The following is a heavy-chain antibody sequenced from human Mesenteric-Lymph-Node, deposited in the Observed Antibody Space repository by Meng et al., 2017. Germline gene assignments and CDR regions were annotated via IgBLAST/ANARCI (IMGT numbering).Heavy chain of an antibody. CDR2: IKEDGSEK. J-gene: IGHJ4*02. Sequence: GGSLRLSCAASGFTFSTYWMTWVRHAPGKGLEWVANIKEDGSEKYYVDSVRGRFTISRDNAKNSLYLQMNSLRDEDTATYYCATRNYQVGGAKDGACYFDFWGQGTTVTVSS. D-gene: IGHD1-7*01. CDR3: ATRNYQVGGAKDGACYFDF. V-gene: IGHV3-7*01. CDR1: GFTFSTYW.